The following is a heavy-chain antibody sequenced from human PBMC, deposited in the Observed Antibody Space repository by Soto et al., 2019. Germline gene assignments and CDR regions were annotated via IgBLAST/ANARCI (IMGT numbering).Heavy chain of an antibody. Sequence: SETLSLTCTVSSGSVSGGSYYWSWMRQPPGKGLEWIGYICYTRSTNDTPSLQSPVTRSLNTSKNQLSLKVPTVTAADTAVYDCEKDAKVDTDMGGYYYYDIDDWGQGTTVTVSS. CDR3: EKDAKVDTDMGGYYYYDIDD. V-gene: IGHV4-61*01. CDR1: SGSVSGGSYY. CDR2: ICYTRST. J-gene: IGHJ6*02. D-gene: IGHD3-22*01.